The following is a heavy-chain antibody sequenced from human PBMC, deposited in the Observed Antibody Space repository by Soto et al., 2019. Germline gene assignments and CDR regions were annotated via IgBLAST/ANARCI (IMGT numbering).Heavy chain of an antibody. D-gene: IGHD6-13*01. Sequence: QVQLVQSGAEVKKPGASVKVSCKASGYTFTSYDINSVRQATGQGLEWMGWMNPNSGNTGYAQKIQGRVTMTRNTSISTAYMELSSLRSEDTAVYYCARRGYSSSWYYYYYYAMDVWGQGATVTVSS. J-gene: IGHJ6*02. CDR2: MNPNSGNT. CDR3: ARRGYSSSWYYYYYYAMDV. V-gene: IGHV1-8*01. CDR1: GYTFTSYD.